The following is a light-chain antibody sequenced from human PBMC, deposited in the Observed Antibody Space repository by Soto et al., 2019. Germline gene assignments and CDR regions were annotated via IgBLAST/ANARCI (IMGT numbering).Light chain of an antibody. CDR1: RSVTNNY. J-gene: IGKJ5*01. CDR3: QQYGSSPPSST. V-gene: IGKV3-20*01. Sequence: IVLTQSPGTLSFLPWERATLSCRASRSVTNNYLAWHQQKPGQTPRLLIYGASSRATGIPARFSGSGSGTAFTLTISRLEPEDFAVYYCQQYGSSPPSSTFGQGTRLEIK. CDR2: GAS.